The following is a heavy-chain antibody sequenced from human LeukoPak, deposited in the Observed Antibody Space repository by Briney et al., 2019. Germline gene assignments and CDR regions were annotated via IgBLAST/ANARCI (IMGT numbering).Heavy chain of an antibody. D-gene: IGHD4-17*01. CDR1: GFTFSDYY. V-gene: IGHV3-11*04. J-gene: IGHJ4*02. CDR3: ATAPTEDGDGSSPGY. Sequence: GGSLRLSCAASGFTFSDYYMGWIRQASGEEPEWISYIDNSGARQYYADSVKGRFTVSRDNAKNSLFLQMNSLRAEDTAVYYCATAPTEDGDGSSPGYWGQGTLVTVSS. CDR2: IDNSGARQ.